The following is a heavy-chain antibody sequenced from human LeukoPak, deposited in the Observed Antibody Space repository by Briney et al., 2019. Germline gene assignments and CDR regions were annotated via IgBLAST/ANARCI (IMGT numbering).Heavy chain of an antibody. D-gene: IGHD4-23*01. V-gene: IGHV3-30-3*02. CDR2: MTYDGSNK. CDR3: AKYTVDPYYFDY. CDR1: GFTLSNYA. Sequence: GGSLRLSCAASGFTLSNYAMHWVRQAPGKGLEWVAVMTYDGSNKYYADSVKGRFTISRDNSKNTLYLQMNSLRAEDTAVYYCAKYTVDPYYFDYWGQGTLVTVSS. J-gene: IGHJ4*02.